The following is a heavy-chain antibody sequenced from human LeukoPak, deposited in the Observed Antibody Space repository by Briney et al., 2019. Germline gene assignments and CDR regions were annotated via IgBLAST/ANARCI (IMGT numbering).Heavy chain of an antibody. V-gene: IGHV1-2*06. D-gene: IGHD1-26*01. CDR1: GYTFIGYE. CDR2: VNPKNGGT. Sequence: ASVKVSCKASGYTFIGYELDWVRQAPGQGFELMGRVNPKNGGTNHAQKFQGRVTMTWDTSISTVYMELSGLTSDDTAVYYCARDRMGSYEWWGQGTLVTVSS. CDR3: ARDRMGSYEW. J-gene: IGHJ4*02.